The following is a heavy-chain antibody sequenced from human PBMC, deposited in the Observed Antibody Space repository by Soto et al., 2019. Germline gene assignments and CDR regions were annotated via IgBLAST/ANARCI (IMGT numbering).Heavy chain of an antibody. J-gene: IGHJ4*02. CDR2: ISSSGSTI. CDR1: GFTRSSYE. CDR3: ARDPPSIAARLPDQMTDY. D-gene: IGHD6-6*01. Sequence: RHWGTAAGFTRSSYEINWILQAPGKGLEWVSHISSSGSTIYYADSVKGRFTISRDNAKNSLYLQMNSLRAEDTAVYYCARDPPSIAARLPDQMTDYWGQGTLVTVSS. V-gene: IGHV3-48*03.